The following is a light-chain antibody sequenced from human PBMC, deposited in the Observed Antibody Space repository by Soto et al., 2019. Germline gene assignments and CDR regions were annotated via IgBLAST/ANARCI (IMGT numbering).Light chain of an antibody. CDR2: DAS. J-gene: IGKJ2*01. CDR1: QSVSSY. CDR3: QQRGNWPYT. V-gene: IGKV3-11*01. Sequence: EIVLTQSPATLSLSPGERATLSCRASQSVSSYLAWYQQKPGQAPRLLIYDASNRATGIPARFSGSGSGTDFTLTISSLEPDDFAVYYCQQRGNWPYTFGQGTKLEIK.